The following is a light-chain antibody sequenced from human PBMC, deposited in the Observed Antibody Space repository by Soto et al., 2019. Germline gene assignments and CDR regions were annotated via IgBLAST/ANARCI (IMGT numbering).Light chain of an antibody. CDR2: HAS. CDR3: QQYNTWWT. CDR1: QSVSNN. J-gene: IGKJ1*01. Sequence: EVVMTQSPATLSVSPGERATLSCRASQSVSNNLAWFQQKPGQAPRLLIYHASTRATGIPARFSGSGSGTEFTLIISSLQSEDFAVYYCQQYNTWWTFGQGTKLEIK. V-gene: IGKV3-15*01.